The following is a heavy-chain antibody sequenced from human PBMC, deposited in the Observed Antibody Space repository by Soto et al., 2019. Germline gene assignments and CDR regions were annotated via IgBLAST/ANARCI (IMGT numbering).Heavy chain of an antibody. CDR1: GGTFSSYT. CDR2: IIPILGIA. CDR3: ARDEGTTGTTAFY. D-gene: IGHD1-1*01. Sequence: SVKVSCKASGGTFSSYTISWVRQAPGQGLEWMGRIIPILGIANYAQKFRGRVTITADKSTSTAYMELSSLRSEDTAVYYCARDEGTTGTTAFYWGQGTLVTVSS. J-gene: IGHJ4*02. V-gene: IGHV1-69*04.